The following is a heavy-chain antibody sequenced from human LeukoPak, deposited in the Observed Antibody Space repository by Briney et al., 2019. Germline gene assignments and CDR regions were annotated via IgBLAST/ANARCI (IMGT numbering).Heavy chain of an antibody. CDR3: ARENYYGSGSYYPYYYYGMDV. CDR1: GGSFSGYY. V-gene: IGHV4-34*01. Sequence: SETLSLTCAVYGGSFSGYYWSWIRQPPGKGLEWIGEINHIGSTNYNPSLKSRVTISVDTSKNQFSLKLSSVTAADTAVYYCARENYYGSGSYYPYYYYGMDVWGQGTTVTVSS. J-gene: IGHJ6*02. CDR2: INHIGST. D-gene: IGHD3-10*01.